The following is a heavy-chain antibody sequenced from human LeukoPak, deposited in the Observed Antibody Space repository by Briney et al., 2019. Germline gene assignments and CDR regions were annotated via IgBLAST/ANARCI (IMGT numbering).Heavy chain of an antibody. CDR3: ARVKGGTYYYGSGSYRRSRYYFDY. D-gene: IGHD3-10*01. Sequence: GSLRLSCAASGFTFSSYWSWIRQPPGKGLEWIGEINHSGSTNYNPSLKSRATISVDTSKNQFSLKLSSVTAADTAVYYCARVKGGTYYYGSGSYRRSRYYFDYWGQGTLVTVSS. CDR2: INHSGST. CDR1: GFTFSSY. V-gene: IGHV4-34*08. J-gene: IGHJ4*02.